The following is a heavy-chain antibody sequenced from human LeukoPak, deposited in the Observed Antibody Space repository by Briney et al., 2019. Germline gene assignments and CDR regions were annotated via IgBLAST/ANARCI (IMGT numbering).Heavy chain of an antibody. Sequence: ASVKVSCKASGYTFTSYYMHWVRQAPGRGLEWMGIINPSGGSTSYAQKFQGRVTMTRDTSTSTVYMELSSLRSEDTAVYYCAREVVDTAMVRWFDPWGQGTLVTVSS. V-gene: IGHV1-46*01. D-gene: IGHD5-18*01. CDR3: AREVVDTAMVRWFDP. CDR1: GYTFTSYY. CDR2: INPSGGST. J-gene: IGHJ5*02.